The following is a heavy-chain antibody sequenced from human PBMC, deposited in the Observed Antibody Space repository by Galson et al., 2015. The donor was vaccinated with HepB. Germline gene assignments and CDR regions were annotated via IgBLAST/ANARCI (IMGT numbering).Heavy chain of an antibody. CDR2: IYVGGAK. CDR3: TRDRSAWDVPGSDYYMDV. CDR1: GFSVADNY. V-gene: IGHV3-66*01. D-gene: IGHD1-26*01. Sequence: SLRLSCAASGFSVADNYMSWVRQSPGTGLEWVSMIYVGGAKYYAAFVKDRFTISRDKSKNTLYLRMNSLRVEDTAVYYCTRDRSAWDVPGSDYYMDVWGKGTTVTVSS. J-gene: IGHJ6*03.